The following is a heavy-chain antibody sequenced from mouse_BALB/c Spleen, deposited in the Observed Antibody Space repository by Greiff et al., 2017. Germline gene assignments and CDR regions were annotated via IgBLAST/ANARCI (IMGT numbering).Heavy chain of an antibody. CDR1: GYTFTSYW. Sequence: VQLQQPGAELVKPGAPVKLSCKASGYTFTSYWMNWVKQRPGRGLEWIGRIDPSDSETHYNQKFKDKATLTVDKSSSTAYIQLSSLTSEDSAVYYCARDYGYLYYYAMDYWGQGTSVTVSS. CDR2: IDPSDSET. D-gene: IGHD2-2*01. CDR3: ARDYGYLYYYAMDY. J-gene: IGHJ4*01. V-gene: IGHV1-69*02.